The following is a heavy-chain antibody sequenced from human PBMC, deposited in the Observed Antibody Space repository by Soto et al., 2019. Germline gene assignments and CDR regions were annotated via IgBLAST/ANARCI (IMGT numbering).Heavy chain of an antibody. D-gene: IGHD6-13*01. CDR1: GGSFSGYY. V-gene: IGHV4-34*01. J-gene: IGHJ4*02. CDR2: ISHSGST. Sequence: PSETLSLTCAVYGGSFSGYYCIWVRQPPGKGLEWIGEISHSGSTNYNRSLESRVTISVDTSKNQLFLKVSSLTAADTAVYYCVRALAAVQEWGQGTPVTVSS. CDR3: VRALAAVQE.